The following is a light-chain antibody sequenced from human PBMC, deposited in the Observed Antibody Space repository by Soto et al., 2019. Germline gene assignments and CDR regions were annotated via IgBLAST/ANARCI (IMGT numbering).Light chain of an antibody. V-gene: IGKV1-39*01. CDR2: SAS. CDR1: QSISTY. Sequence: DIQMTQSPSSLSASVGDRVTISCRAAQSISTYLNWYQQKPGTAPRLLIYSASSVKTGVPPRFSGSGSGRDFTLTISSLRPEDIATYFCQQSYTSPPWTFGQGTKVDLK. J-gene: IGKJ1*01. CDR3: QQSYTSPPWT.